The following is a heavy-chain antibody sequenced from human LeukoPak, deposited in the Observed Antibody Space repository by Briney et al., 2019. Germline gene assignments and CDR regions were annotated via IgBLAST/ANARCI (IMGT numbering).Heavy chain of an antibody. V-gene: IGHV3-66*01. D-gene: IGHD3-22*01. J-gene: IGHJ4*02. Sequence: PGGSLRLSCAASGFTVSNNYMSWVRQAPGKGLEWVSVIHSGGSTFYADSVKGRFSISRDNSKNTVYLQMNSLRAEDTAVYYCARMLGYDSSGYYRGFFDYWGQGTLVTVSS. CDR1: GFTVSNNY. CDR3: ARMLGYDSSGYYRGFFDY. CDR2: IHSGGST.